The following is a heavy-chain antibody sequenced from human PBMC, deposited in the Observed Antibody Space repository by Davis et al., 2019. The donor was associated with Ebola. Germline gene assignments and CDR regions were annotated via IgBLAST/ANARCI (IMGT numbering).Heavy chain of an antibody. CDR2: IYYSGST. CDR3: ARVPLIYYDSSGYYWDY. D-gene: IGHD3-22*01. Sequence: SETLSLTCTVSGGSVSSGSYYWSWIRQPPGKGLEWIGYIYYSGSTNYNPSLKSRVTISVDTSKNQFSLKLSSVTAADTAVYYCARVPLIYYDSSGYYWDYWGQGTLDTVSS. CDR1: GGSVSSGSYY. J-gene: IGHJ4*02. V-gene: IGHV4-61*01.